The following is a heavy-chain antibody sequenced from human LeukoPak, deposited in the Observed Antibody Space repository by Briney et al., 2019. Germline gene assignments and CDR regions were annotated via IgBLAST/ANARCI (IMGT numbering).Heavy chain of an antibody. CDR2: VFYSGST. V-gene: IGHV4-39*01. J-gene: IGHJ4*02. CDR1: GDFITSGSGIFY. D-gene: IGHD4-17*01. Sequence: SETLSLTCTVSGDFITSGSGIFYWGWIRQSPGKGLEWIGSVFYSGSTSYNPSLKSRVTISVDTSKNQFSLKLGSATAADTAVYYCARNSTTVNHVYKFFDYWGRGTLVTVSS. CDR3: ARNSTTVNHVYKFFDY.